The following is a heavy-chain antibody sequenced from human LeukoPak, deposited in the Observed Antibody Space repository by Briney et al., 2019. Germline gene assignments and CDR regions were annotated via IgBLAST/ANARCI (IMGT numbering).Heavy chain of an antibody. CDR1: GFSISNGYF. CDR2: IYHSGMT. CDR3: ARAGPVKRNYYYMDV. D-gene: IGHD2/OR15-2a*01. V-gene: IGHV4-38-2*01. J-gene: IGHJ6*03. Sequence: SETLSLTCAVSGFSISNGYFWAWIRQSPGKGLEWIGSIYHSGMTYYNPSLKSQFSIEVDTSKNQFSLKMRSATAADTAVYFCARAGPVKRNYYYMDVWGKGTTVTVSS.